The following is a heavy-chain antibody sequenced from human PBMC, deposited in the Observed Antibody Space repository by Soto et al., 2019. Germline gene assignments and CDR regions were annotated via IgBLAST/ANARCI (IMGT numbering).Heavy chain of an antibody. CDR3: ARVAVAARPRWYNWFDP. CDR2: MNPNSGET. CDR1: GYTFTDYD. V-gene: IGHV1-8*01. Sequence: QEQLVQSGAEVKKPGASVKVSCMTSGYTFTDYDINWVRQATGQGLEWIGWMNPNSGETGYAQKFQGIVTITRSLSLSTAYLELSSLTSDDTAIYFCARVAVAARPRWYNWFDPWGQGTLVTVSS. D-gene: IGHD2-15*01. J-gene: IGHJ5*02.